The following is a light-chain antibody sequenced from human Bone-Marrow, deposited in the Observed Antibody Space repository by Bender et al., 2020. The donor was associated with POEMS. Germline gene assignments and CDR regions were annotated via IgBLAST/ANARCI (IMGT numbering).Light chain of an antibody. CDR2: DVT. V-gene: IGLV2-14*03. Sequence: QSALTQPASVSGSPGQSVTISCSGSSSDVGGFNSVSWYQQHPGRAPKLLISDVTYRPSGISHRFSGSKSGNTASLTISGLQGEDEADYYCCSSTSATTYVFGTGTKLTVL. J-gene: IGLJ1*01. CDR1: SSDVGGFNS. CDR3: CSSTSATTYV.